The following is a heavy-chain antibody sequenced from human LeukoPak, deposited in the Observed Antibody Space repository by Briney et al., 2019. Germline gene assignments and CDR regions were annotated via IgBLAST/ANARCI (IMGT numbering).Heavy chain of an antibody. J-gene: IGHJ4*02. CDR3: AMEGTVTTPVDY. CDR2: TYYRSKWFS. D-gene: IGHD4-11*01. CDR1: GDSVSSDSAA. V-gene: IGHV6-1*01. Sequence: SQTLSLTCAISGDSVSSDSAAWNWIRQYPSRGLEWLGRTYYRSKWFSDYALSVKSRIAINAHTSKNQFSLQLNSVTPEDAAVYYCAMEGTVTTPVDYWGQRILVTVSS.